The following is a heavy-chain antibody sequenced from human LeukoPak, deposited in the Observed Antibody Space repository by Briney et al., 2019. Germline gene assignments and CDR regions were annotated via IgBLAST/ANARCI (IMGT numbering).Heavy chain of an antibody. Sequence: SSVPVSCQACRWTFSNYAYNWVRQPPAQGLDGVGRIIPILGIANYAQKFQGRVTITADKSTSTAYMELSSLRSEDTAVYYCAREARRIQLWFDYWGQGTLVTVSS. D-gene: IGHD5-18*01. CDR1: RWTFSNYA. CDR2: IIPILGIA. V-gene: IGHV1-69*04. J-gene: IGHJ4*02. CDR3: AREARRIQLWFDY.